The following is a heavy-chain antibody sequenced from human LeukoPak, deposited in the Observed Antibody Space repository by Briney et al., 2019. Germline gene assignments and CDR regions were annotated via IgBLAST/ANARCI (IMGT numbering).Heavy chain of an antibody. V-gene: IGHV3-15*01. CDR1: GFTFSSYW. CDR3: RGMSRDGYNFAEYFQH. Sequence: PGGSLRLSCAASGFTFSSYWMSWARQAPGKGLEWVGRIKSKTDGGTTDYAAPVKGRLTITRDDSKNTLYLQMNSLKTEDTAVYYCRGMSRDGYNFAEYFQHWGQGTLVTVSS. J-gene: IGHJ1*01. CDR2: IKSKTDGGTT. D-gene: IGHD5-24*01.